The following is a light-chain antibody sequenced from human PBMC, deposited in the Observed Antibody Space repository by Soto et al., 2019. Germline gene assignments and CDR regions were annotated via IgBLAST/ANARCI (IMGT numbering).Light chain of an antibody. J-gene: IGKJ5*01. CDR2: DAS. V-gene: IGKV1-33*01. CDR3: QQYDNLPRT. Sequence: DIPMTQSPSSLSASVGDRVTITCQASQDISNYLNWYQQKPGKAPKLLIYDASNLETGFPSRFSGSGSGTDFTFTIRSLQPEDIATYYCQQYDNLPRTFGQGTRLEIK. CDR1: QDISNY.